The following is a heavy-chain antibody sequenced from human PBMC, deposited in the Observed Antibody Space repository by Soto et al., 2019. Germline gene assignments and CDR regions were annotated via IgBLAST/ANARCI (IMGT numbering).Heavy chain of an antibody. CDR1: GFTFSSYG. Sequence: QVQLVESGGGVVQPGRSLRLSCAASGFTFSSYGMHWVRQAPGKGLEWVAVIWYDGSNKYYADSVKGRFTISRDNSKNTLYLQMNSLRAEDTAVYYCARDLAMGITIFGVAIIGGWFDPWGQGTLVTVSS. J-gene: IGHJ5*02. CDR3: ARDLAMGITIFGVAIIGGWFDP. CDR2: IWYDGSNK. D-gene: IGHD3-3*01. V-gene: IGHV3-33*01.